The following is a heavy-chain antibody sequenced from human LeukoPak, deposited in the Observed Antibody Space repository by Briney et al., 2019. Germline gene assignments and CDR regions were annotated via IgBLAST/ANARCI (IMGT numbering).Heavy chain of an antibody. J-gene: IGHJ3*02. CDR3: ARDRLQEGFDI. CDR2: MSDSGKN. V-gene: IGHV4-59*01. Sequence: SETLALTCTVSGGSISSYCWNWMRQPPGKGLEWIGYMSDSGKNDYSPPLKSRVTISLDTSKNQFSLKLSSVTAADTAVYYCARDRLQEGFDIWGQGTMVTVSS. D-gene: IGHD4-11*01. CDR1: GGSISSYC.